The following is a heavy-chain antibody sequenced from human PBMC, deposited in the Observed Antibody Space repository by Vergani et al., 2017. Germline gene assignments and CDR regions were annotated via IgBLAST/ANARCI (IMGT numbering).Heavy chain of an antibody. CDR3: ARHGSSGCYKYFQH. CDR1: GYSISSGYY. V-gene: IGHV4-38-2*01. D-gene: IGHD3-22*01. CDR2: IYHSGST. Sequence: QVQLQESGPGLVKPSETLSLTCAVSGYSISSGYYWGWIRQPPGKGLEWIGSIYHSGSTYYNPSLKNRVTISVDTSKNQFSLKLSSVTAADTAVYYCARHGSSGCYKYFQHWGQGSLVTVSS. J-gene: IGHJ1*01.